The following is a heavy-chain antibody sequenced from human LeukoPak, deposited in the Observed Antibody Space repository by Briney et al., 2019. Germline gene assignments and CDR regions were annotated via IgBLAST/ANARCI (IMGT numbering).Heavy chain of an antibody. J-gene: IGHJ6*03. Sequence: SGTLSLTCAVSGDSISSPNWWSWVRQPPGKGLEWIGEIYHSGSTRYNPSLKSRVTISVDKSKNQFSLNLRSVTAADTAMYFCARYYYYYMDVWGKGTTVTVSS. V-gene: IGHV4-4*02. CDR1: GDSISSPNW. CDR2: IYHSGST. CDR3: ARYYYYYMDV.